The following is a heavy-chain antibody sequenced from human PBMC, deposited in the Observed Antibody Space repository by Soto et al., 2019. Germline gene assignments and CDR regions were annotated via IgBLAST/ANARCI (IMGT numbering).Heavy chain of an antibody. J-gene: IGHJ4*02. CDR2: IDHAGVNT. Sequence: EVQLWESGGDFIQPGGSLRVSCADSGFTFTDYAMSWVRQAPGKGLEWVSTIDHAGVNTHYADSVKGRFTISRDNSKGTLYLQINSLRAEDTDNYYCASDVGPIMFDYWGQGALITVSS. CDR1: GFTFTDYA. CDR3: ASDVGPIMFDY. V-gene: IGHV3-23*01. D-gene: IGHD1-26*01.